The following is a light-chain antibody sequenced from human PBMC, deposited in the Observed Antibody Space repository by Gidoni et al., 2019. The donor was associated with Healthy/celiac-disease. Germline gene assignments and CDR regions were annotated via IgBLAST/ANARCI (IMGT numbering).Light chain of an antibody. CDR2: QDS. Sequence: PGLTASITCSGDKLGDKYACWYQQKPGQSPVLVIYQDSKRPSGIPERFSGSNSGNTATLTISGTQAMDEADYYCQAWDSSTVVFGGGTKLTVL. CDR3: QAWDSSTVV. CDR1: KLGDKY. V-gene: IGLV3-1*01. J-gene: IGLJ2*01.